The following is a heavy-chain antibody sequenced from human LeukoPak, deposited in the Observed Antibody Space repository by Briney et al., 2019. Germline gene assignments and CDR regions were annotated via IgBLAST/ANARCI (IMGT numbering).Heavy chain of an antibody. J-gene: IGHJ3*02. V-gene: IGHV3-30-3*01. Sequence: GGSLRLSCAASGFTFSSYAMHWVRQAPGKGLEWVAVISYDGSNKYYADSVKGRFTISRDNSKNTLYLQMNSLRAEDTAVYYCARDWGGSYPDAFDIWGQGTMVTVSS. CDR2: ISYDGSNK. CDR1: GFTFSSYA. CDR3: ARDWGGSYPDAFDI. D-gene: IGHD1-26*01.